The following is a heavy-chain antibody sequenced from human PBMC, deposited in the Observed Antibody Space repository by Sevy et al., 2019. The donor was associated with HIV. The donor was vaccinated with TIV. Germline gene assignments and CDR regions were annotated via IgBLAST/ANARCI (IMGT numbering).Heavy chain of an antibody. CDR3: ARDQYDSSGYYYSYYGMDV. D-gene: IGHD3-22*01. V-gene: IGHV1-18*01. CDR1: GYTFTSYG. J-gene: IGHJ6*02. CDR2: ISAHSGNT. Sequence: ASVKVSCKASGYTFTSYGINWVRQAPGQGLEWMGWISAHSGNTNYAQNLQGRVTMTTDTFTSTAYMELRSLTSDDTAVYYCARDQYDSSGYYYSYYGMDVWGQGTTVTVSS.